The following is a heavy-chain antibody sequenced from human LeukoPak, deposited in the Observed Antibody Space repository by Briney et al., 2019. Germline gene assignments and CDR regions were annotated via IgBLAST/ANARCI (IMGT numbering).Heavy chain of an antibody. CDR1: GYTFTSYD. CDR3: ARGSRIFGVVGMGV. V-gene: IGHV1-8*01. Sequence: ASVKVSCKASGYTFTSYDINWVRQATGQGLEWMGWMNPNSGNTGYAQKFQGRVTMTRNTSISTAYMELSSLRSEDTAVYYCARGSRIFGVVGMGVWGQGTTVTVSS. D-gene: IGHD3-3*01. J-gene: IGHJ6*02. CDR2: MNPNSGNT.